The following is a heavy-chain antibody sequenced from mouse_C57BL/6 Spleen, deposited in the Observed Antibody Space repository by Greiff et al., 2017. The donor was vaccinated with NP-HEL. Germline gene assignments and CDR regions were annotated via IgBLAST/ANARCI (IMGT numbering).Heavy chain of an antibody. V-gene: IGHV1-82*01. CDR2: IYPGDGDT. J-gene: IGHJ2*01. Sequence: QVQLQQSGPELVKPGASVKISCKASGYAFSSSWMNWVKQRPGKGLEWIGRIYPGDGDTNYNGKFKGKATLTADKSSSTAYMQLSSLTSEDSAVYFCARVTVVYFYYWGQGTTLTVSS. D-gene: IGHD1-1*01. CDR3: ARVTVVYFYY. CDR1: GYAFSSSW.